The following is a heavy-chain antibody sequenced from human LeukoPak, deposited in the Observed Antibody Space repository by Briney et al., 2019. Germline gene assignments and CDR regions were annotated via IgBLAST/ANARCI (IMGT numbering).Heavy chain of an antibody. CDR2: IYTSGST. Sequence: SQTLSLTCTVSGGSISSGSYYWSWIRQPAGKGLEWIGRIYTSGSTNYNPSLKSRVTISVDTSKNQFSLKLSSVTAADTAVYYCARFPGIAVAGSYYFDYWGQGTPVTVSS. J-gene: IGHJ4*02. V-gene: IGHV4-61*02. CDR1: GGSISSGSYY. CDR3: ARFPGIAVAGSYYFDY. D-gene: IGHD6-19*01.